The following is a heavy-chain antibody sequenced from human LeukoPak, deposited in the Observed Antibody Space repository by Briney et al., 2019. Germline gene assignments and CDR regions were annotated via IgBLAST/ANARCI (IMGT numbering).Heavy chain of an antibody. D-gene: IGHD2-15*01. CDR3: ARGADGVSSNSRGWFDP. J-gene: IGHJ5*02. CDR2: ISTSSSYI. CDR1: GFTFSRYS. Sequence: GGSLRLSCAVSGFTFSRYSMNWVRQAPGKGLEWVSSISTSSSYIYYADSVKGRFTISRDSARNSLYLQMNTLRAEDTAVYSCARGADGVSSNSRGWFDPWGQGTLVTVSS. V-gene: IGHV3-21*01.